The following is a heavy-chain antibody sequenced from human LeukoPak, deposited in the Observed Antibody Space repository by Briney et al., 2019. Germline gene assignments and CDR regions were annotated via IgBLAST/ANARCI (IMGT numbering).Heavy chain of an antibody. Sequence: SETLSLTCTVSGDSISSLDLWSWVRQPPGKGLEWIGEMYLSGTTHSNPSDKSRVTISIDKSKNQFFLNLSSVTAADTAVYYCAGLVGRYSSGLYYYYFDYWGQGTLVTVSS. CDR2: MYLSGTT. D-gene: IGHD3-22*01. J-gene: IGHJ4*02. CDR1: GDSISSLDL. V-gene: IGHV4-4*02. CDR3: AGLVGRYSSGLYYYYFDY.